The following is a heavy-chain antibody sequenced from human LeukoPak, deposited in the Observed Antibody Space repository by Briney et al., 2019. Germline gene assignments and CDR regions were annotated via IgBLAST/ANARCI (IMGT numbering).Heavy chain of an antibody. CDR1: GYTFTGYY. CDR2: INPNSGGT. Sequence: ASVKVSCKASGYTFTGYYMHWVRQAPGQGLEWMGWINPNSGGTNYAQKFQGRVTMTRDTSISTAYMELSRLRSDDTAVYYCARDVKRDIAAAGSNWFDPWGQGTLVTVSS. D-gene: IGHD6-13*01. CDR3: ARDVKRDIAAAGSNWFDP. V-gene: IGHV1-2*02. J-gene: IGHJ5*02.